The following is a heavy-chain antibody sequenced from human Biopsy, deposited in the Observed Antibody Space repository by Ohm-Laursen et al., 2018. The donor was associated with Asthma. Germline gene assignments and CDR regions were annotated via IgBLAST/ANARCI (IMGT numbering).Heavy chain of an antibody. V-gene: IGHV1-69*13. D-gene: IGHD6-19*01. CDR2: IMTVFGTT. J-gene: IGHJ6*02. Sequence: ASVKVSCKAPGGTFSNFAISWVRQAPGQGLEWLGGIMTVFGTTNYAQKFQGRVTITADESTSTAYMEVTSLRSEDTAIYYCARCQVGYSSGWSLLLKKIYYSGMDVWGQGTAVTVSS. CDR1: GGTFSNFA. CDR3: ARCQVGYSSGWSLLLKKIYYSGMDV.